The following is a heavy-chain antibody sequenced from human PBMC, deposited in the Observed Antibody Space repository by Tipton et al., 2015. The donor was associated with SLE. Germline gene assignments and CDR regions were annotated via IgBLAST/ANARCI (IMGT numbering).Heavy chain of an antibody. V-gene: IGHV3-48*03. CDR1: GFTFSSYE. J-gene: IGHJ4*02. CDR2: ISRSGSTI. Sequence: SLRLSCAASGFTFSSYEMNWVRQAPGKGLEWVSHISRSGSTIYYADSVKGRFTISRDNAKNSLYLQMNSLRAEDTAVYYCARDYASPGYFDYWGQGTLVTVSS. CDR3: ARDYASPGYFDY. D-gene: IGHD3-16*01.